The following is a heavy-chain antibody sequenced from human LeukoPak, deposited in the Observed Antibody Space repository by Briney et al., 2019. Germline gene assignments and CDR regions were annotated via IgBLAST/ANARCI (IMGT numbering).Heavy chain of an antibody. CDR3: ARADTSALTWIPYYFDY. D-gene: IGHD5-18*01. Sequence: GGSLRLSCAASGFTFSSYAMSWVRQAPGKGLEWVSAISGSGGSTYYADSVKGRFTISRDNSKNTLYLQMNSLRAEDTAVYYCARADTSALTWIPYYFDYWGQGTLVTVSS. CDR1: GFTFSSYA. CDR2: ISGSGGST. V-gene: IGHV3-23*01. J-gene: IGHJ4*02.